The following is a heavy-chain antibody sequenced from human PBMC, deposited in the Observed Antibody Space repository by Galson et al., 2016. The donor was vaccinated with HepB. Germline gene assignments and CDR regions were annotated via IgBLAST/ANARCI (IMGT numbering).Heavy chain of an antibody. CDR3: AKDHGTGNYDFYFAMDV. D-gene: IGHD1-7*01. Sequence: RQAPGKGLEWVASIKQDGSEIYYVDSMKGRFTISRDNAKNSLYLQMNSLRPEDTALYYCAKDHGTGNYDFYFAMDVWGQGTTVTVTS. V-gene: IGHV3-7*03. J-gene: IGHJ6*02. CDR2: IKQDGSEI.